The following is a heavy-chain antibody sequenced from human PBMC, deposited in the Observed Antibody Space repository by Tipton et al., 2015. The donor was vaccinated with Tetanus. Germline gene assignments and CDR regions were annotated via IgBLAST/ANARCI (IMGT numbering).Heavy chain of an antibody. J-gene: IGHJ6*02. Sequence: SLRLSCAASGFTVSSNYMSWVRQAPGKGLEWVSSISSSSSYIYYADSVKGRFTISRDNAKNSLYLQMNSLRAEDTAVYYCARDYGRYCSGGSCNEHYGMDVWGQGTTVTVSS. V-gene: IGHV3-21*01. CDR2: ISSSSSYI. CDR3: ARDYGRYCSGGSCNEHYGMDV. D-gene: IGHD2-15*01. CDR1: GFTVSSNY.